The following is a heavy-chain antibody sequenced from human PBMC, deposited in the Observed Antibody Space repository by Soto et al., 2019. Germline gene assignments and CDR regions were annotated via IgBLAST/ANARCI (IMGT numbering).Heavy chain of an antibody. V-gene: IGHV4-39*01. D-gene: IGHD3-3*01. J-gene: IGHJ5*02. CDR2: ISHSGDS. Sequence: PSETLSLTCSVSGDSITSSDFLWGWLRQPPGQGLEWVGTISHSGDSYYNPPLKSRLTMSVDAFKTHFSLRLTSVTAADAAVYFCARQRRGPIPFFGWLSPVTSWGQGLLVTVSS. CDR1: GDSITSSDFL. CDR3: ARQRRGPIPFFGWLSPVTS.